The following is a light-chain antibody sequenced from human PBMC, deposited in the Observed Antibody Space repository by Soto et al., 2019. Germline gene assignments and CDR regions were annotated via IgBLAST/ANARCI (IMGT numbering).Light chain of an antibody. Sequence: DIQMTQSPSSLSASVGDRVTITCQASHDISNYLNWYQQKLGKAPKLLIYAASNLEPGVPSRFSGSGSGTKFIFTISSLQPEDIATYYCQQYDTLSFTFGPGTKVDL. CDR1: HDISNY. CDR2: AAS. V-gene: IGKV1-33*01. CDR3: QQYDTLSFT. J-gene: IGKJ3*01.